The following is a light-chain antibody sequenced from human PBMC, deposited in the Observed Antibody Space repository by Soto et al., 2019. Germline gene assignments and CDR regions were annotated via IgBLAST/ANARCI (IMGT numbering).Light chain of an antibody. CDR1: QSISSN. CDR2: AAS. J-gene: IGKJ4*01. V-gene: IGKV3-15*01. CDR3: QQYNNWPLT. Sequence: TQPTATLSVSPGERATLSCRASQSISSNLAWYQQKPGQAPRLLIYAASTGATGIPARFSGSGSGTEVTLTISSLQSEDFAVYYCQQYNNWPLTFGGGTKVDIK.